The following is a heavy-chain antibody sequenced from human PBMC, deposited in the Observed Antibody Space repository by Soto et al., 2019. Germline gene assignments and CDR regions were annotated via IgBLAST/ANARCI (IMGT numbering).Heavy chain of an antibody. CDR1: GGSISSSSYY. D-gene: IGHD3-9*01. Sequence: PSETLSLTCTVSGGSISSSSYYWGWIRQPPGKGLEWIGGIYYSGSTYYNPSLKSRVTISVDTSENQFSLKLSSVTAADTAVYYCARHLAGDDIFTRLYYYGMDVWGQGTTVTVSS. J-gene: IGHJ6*02. CDR3: ARHLAGDDIFTRLYYYGMDV. V-gene: IGHV4-39*01. CDR2: IYYSGST.